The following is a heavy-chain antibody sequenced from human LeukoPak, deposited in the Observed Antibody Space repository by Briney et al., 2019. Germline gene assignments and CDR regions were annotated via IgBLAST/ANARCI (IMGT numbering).Heavy chain of an antibody. J-gene: IGHJ4*02. CDR2: IYHSGST. D-gene: IGHD3-10*01. Sequence: KTSETLSLTCTVSGYSISSGYYWGWIRQPPGKGLEWIGNIYHSGSTYSNPSLKSRVIISVDTSKNQFSLKLSSVTAADTAVYYCARGSYYGSGSYAYWGQGTLVTVSS. CDR3: ARGSYYGSGSYAY. CDR1: GYSISSGYY. V-gene: IGHV4-38-2*02.